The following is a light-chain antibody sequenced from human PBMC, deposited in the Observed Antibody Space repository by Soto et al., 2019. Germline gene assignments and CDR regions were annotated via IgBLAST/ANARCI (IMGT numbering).Light chain of an antibody. J-gene: IGLJ1*01. V-gene: IGLV1-40*01. CDR1: SSNIGAGYD. CDR3: QSYDTPVYV. CDR2: GNS. Sequence: VLTQPPSVSGAPGQRVTISCTGSSSNIGAGYDVHWYQQLPGAAPKLLIYGNSNRPSGAPDRFSGSRSGTSASLAITGLQPEDEADYYCQSYDTPVYVFGGGTKVNVL.